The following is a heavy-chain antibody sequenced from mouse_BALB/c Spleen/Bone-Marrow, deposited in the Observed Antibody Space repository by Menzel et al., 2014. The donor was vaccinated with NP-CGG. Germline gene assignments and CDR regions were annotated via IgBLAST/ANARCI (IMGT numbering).Heavy chain of an antibody. D-gene: IGHD3-3*01. V-gene: IGHV1S56*01. CDR3: ARGGIGRSLDY. CDR1: GYSFTDYD. J-gene: IGHJ4*01. Sequence: VKLQESGPELVKPGTLVKISCKASGYSFTDYDINWVKQRPGQGLEWIGWIYPGDGSTKYNEKFKGKATLTADRSSSTAYMQHSRLTSESSAVYFCARGGIGRSLDYWGQGTSVTVSS. CDR2: IYPGDGST.